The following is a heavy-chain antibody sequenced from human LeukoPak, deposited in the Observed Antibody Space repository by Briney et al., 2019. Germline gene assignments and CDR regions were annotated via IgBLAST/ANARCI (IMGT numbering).Heavy chain of an antibody. J-gene: IGHJ5*02. Sequence: SGPALVKPTQTLTLTCTFSGFSLTTTGMRVSWIRQPPGKALEWLARIDWDDDKFYSTSLKTRLTISKDTSKNQVVLTMTNMDPVDTAPYYLARLQGATIGAKWFDPWGQGTLVTVSS. CDR3: ARLQGATIGAKWFDP. V-gene: IGHV2-70*04. CDR1: GFSLTTTGMR. CDR2: IDWDDDK. D-gene: IGHD4/OR15-4a*01.